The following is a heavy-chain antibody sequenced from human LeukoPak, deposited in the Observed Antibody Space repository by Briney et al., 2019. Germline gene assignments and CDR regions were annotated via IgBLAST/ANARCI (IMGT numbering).Heavy chain of an antibody. Sequence: SETLSLTCTVSGGSIISYYWSWIRQPPGKGLEWIGYIYYSGSTNYNPPLESRVTISVDTSKSQFSLKLSSVTAADTAVYYCARHSSSTTYYYYMDVWGKGTTVTVSS. CDR1: GGSIISYY. J-gene: IGHJ6*03. CDR3: ARHSSSTTYYYYMDV. V-gene: IGHV4-59*08. D-gene: IGHD2-2*01. CDR2: IYYSGST.